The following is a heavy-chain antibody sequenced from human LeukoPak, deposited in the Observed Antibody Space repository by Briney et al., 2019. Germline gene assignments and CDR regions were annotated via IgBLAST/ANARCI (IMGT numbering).Heavy chain of an antibody. CDR2: INASGST. CDR1: GGSISSYY. J-gene: IGHJ5*02. Sequence: SETLSLTCSVSGGSISSYYWSWIRQTAGKGLEWIGRINASGSTRFNPSLKSRVTMSVDTSKNQFSLKLSSVTAADTAVYFCARGMAVAYDYNWFDPWGQGTLVTVSS. V-gene: IGHV4-4*07. D-gene: IGHD5-12*01. CDR3: ARGMAVAYDYNWFDP.